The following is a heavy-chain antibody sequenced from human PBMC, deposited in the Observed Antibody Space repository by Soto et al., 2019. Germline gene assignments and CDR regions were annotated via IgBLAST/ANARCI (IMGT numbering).Heavy chain of an antibody. J-gene: IGHJ4*02. Sequence: QVQLQESGPGLVKPSQTLSLTCTVSGGSISSGDYYWSWIRQPPGKSLEWIGYMYYSGSTYYNPSPKSRXXIXVXTSKIQFSLKLSSVTAADTAVYYCARVMVRGVPFDYWGLGTLVTVSS. D-gene: IGHD3-10*01. V-gene: IGHV4-30-4*01. CDR2: MYYSGST. CDR1: GGSISSGDYY. CDR3: ARVMVRGVPFDY.